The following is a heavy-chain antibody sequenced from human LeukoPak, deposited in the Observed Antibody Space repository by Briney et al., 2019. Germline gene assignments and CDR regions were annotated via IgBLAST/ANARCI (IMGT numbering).Heavy chain of an antibody. CDR2: IYSGGST. J-gene: IGHJ6*03. CDR3: AKGYGWEASYYYYYMDV. CDR1: EFSVGSNY. D-gene: IGHD1-26*01. Sequence: GGSLRLSCAASEFSVGSNYMTWVRQAPGKGLEWVSLIYSGGSTYYADSVKGRFTISRDNPKNTLYLQMNSLRAEDTAVYYCAKGYGWEASYYYYYMDVWGKGTTVTISS. V-gene: IGHV3-66*01.